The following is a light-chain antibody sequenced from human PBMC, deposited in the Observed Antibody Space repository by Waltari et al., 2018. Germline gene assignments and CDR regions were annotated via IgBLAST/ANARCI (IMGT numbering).Light chain of an antibody. CDR1: QSVGTN. Sequence: EIVLTQSPATLSVSPGDRVTLSCRASQSVGTNLACFQHSPGRAPRHLAYRASTRASYIPARFSASGSGTEFTLSISTLQSEDSAVFYCQQYNDWPRTFGQGTKVEIK. CDR2: RAS. V-gene: IGKV3D-15*01. CDR3: QQYNDWPRT. J-gene: IGKJ1*01.